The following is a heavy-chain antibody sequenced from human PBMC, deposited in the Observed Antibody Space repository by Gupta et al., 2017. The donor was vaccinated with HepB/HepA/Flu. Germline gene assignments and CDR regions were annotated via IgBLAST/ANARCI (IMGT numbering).Heavy chain of an antibody. J-gene: IGHJ6*02. CDR1: GGSFSGYY. CDR3: ARARKSSSSGYYYYYGMDV. V-gene: IGHV4-34*01. CDR2: INHSGST. D-gene: IGHD6-6*01. Sequence: QVQLQQWGAGLLKPSETLSLTCAVYGGSFSGYYWSWIRPPPGKGLEWIGEINHSGSTNYNPSLKSRVTISVDTSKNQFSLKLSSVTAADTAVYYCARARKSSSSGYYYYYGMDVWGQGTTVTVSS.